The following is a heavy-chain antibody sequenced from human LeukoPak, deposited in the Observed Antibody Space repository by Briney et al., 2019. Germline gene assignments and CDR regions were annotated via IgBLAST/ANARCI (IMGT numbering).Heavy chain of an antibody. J-gene: IGHJ6*03. CDR2: IYYSGST. Sequence: SETLSLTCTVSGGTISSYYWSWIRQPPGKGLEWIGYIYYSGSTNYNPSLESRVTMSVDTSKNQFSLKLSSVTAADTAVYYCARDYYDSSGYPPMDVWGKGTTVTVSS. CDR1: GGTISSYY. V-gene: IGHV4-59*12. CDR3: ARDYYDSSGYPPMDV. D-gene: IGHD3-22*01.